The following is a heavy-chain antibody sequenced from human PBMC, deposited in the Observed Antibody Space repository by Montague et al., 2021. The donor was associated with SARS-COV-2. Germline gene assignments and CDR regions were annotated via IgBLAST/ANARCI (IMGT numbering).Heavy chain of an antibody. Sequence: SETLSLTCAVYGGSFSDYYWTWSRQPPGKGLEWIGEINESVSAKYTPSLKSRVTISIDAAKSQFSLNLYSVTAADTALSYCARWAHRGVRGLDAWGQGTLVTVSS. V-gene: IGHV4-34*01. D-gene: IGHD3-10*01. CDR1: GGSFSDYY. J-gene: IGHJ3*01. CDR3: ARWAHRGVRGLDA. CDR2: INESVSA.